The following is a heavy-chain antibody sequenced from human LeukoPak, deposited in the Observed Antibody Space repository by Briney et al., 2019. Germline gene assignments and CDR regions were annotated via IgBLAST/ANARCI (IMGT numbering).Heavy chain of an antibody. CDR2: INHSGST. V-gene: IGHV4-34*01. CDR1: GGSFSGYY. CDR3: ARAPQFPTGYSRYRSSPSQYYFDY. Sequence: SETLSLTCAVYGGSFSGYYWSWIRQPPGKGLEWIGEINHSGSTNYNPSLKSRVTISVDTSKNQFSLKLSSVTAADTAVYYCARAPQFPTGYSRYRSSPSQYYFDYWGQGTLVTVSS. D-gene: IGHD6-13*01. J-gene: IGHJ4*02.